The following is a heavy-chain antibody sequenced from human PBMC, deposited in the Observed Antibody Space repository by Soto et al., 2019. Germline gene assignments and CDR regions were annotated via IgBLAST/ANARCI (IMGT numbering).Heavy chain of an antibody. CDR1: RGSFSYFH. CDR2: IHTSGST. CDR3: ARGGGNPASTNDF. Sequence: QVQLQQWGGGLLKPSETLSLTCGLHRGSFSYFHWSWIRQPPGKGLGWIGEIHTSGSTNYNPSLRSRVTKSIDTSAMQFSLTLNSVTAADTAVYYCARGGGNPASTNDFWGQGALVTVSS. J-gene: IGHJ4*02. D-gene: IGHD3-16*01. V-gene: IGHV4-34*01.